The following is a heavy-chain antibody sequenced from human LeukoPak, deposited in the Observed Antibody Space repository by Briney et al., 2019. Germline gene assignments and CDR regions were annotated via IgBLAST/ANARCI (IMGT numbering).Heavy chain of an antibody. V-gene: IGHV3-23*01. CDR2: ARASGGIT. CDR3: AKVMAAAGTWFFDY. Sequence: QPGGSLRLSCVASGFTFTSYAVSWVRQAPGKGLESVSTARASGGITYYADSVKGRFTISRDSSKNTLHLQMNSLRAEDTAVYYCAKVMAAAGTWFFDYWSQGTLVTVSS. D-gene: IGHD6-13*01. CDR1: GFTFTSYA. J-gene: IGHJ4*02.